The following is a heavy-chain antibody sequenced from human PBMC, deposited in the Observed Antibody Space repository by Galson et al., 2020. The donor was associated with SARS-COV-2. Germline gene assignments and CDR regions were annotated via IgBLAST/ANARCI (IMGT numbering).Heavy chain of an antibody. V-gene: IGHV3-49*03. CDR3: ARTAGAGDWFFDL. Sequence: GESLKISCSSSGSRFGDYAMSWFRQAPGKGLEFVSLIKSIEYGGTPEYAASVKGRFTISRDDSKTIAYLHMQSLKTEDTAVYYCARTAGAGDWFFDLWGRGTLVTVSS. J-gene: IGHJ2*01. CDR2: IKSIEYGGTP. CDR1: GSRFGDYA. D-gene: IGHD3-10*01.